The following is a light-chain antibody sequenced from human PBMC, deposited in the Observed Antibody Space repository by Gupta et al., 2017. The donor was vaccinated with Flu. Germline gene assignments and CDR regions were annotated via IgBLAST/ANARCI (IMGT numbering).Light chain of an antibody. CDR2: EVS. J-gene: IGLJ1*01. Sequence: QSALTQPASVSGSTGQSITISCTGTSSDVGGYNYVSWYQQHPGKAPKLMIYEVSNRPSGVSNRFSGSKSGNTASLTISGLQAADEAYYYCSSYTSSSSYVFGTGPKVTVL. V-gene: IGLV2-14*01. CDR3: SSYTSSSSYV. CDR1: SSDVGGYNY.